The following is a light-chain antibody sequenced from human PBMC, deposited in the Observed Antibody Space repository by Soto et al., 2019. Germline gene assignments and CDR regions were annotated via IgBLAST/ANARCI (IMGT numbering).Light chain of an antibody. V-gene: IGKV3-15*01. Sequence: EIVMTQSPATLSVSPGERATLSCRASQSVSSNLAWYQQKPGQAPSLLIYGASTRATGITARFSGSGSGTEFTLTISRLQSEVFAVYYCQQYNNWPFPSWTFGQGTKVEIK. CDR2: GAS. CDR1: QSVSSN. J-gene: IGKJ1*01. CDR3: QQYNNWPFPSWT.